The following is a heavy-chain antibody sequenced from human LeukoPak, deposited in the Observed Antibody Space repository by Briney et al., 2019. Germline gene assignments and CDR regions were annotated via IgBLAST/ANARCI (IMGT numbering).Heavy chain of an antibody. D-gene: IGHD3-22*01. CDR2: ISYDGSNK. V-gene: IGHV3-30*04. CDR3: ARSGINFGSSGQKLDY. CDR1: GFTFSSYA. J-gene: IGHJ4*02. Sequence: QSGGSLRLSCAASGFTFSSYAMHWVRQAPGKGLEWVAVISYDGSNKYYADSVKGRFTISRDNSKNTLYMQMNSLRAEDTAVYYCARSGINFGSSGQKLDYWGQGTLVTVSS.